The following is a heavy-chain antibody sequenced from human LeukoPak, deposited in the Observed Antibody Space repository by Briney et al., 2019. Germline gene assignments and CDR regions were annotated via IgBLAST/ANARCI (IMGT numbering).Heavy chain of an antibody. Sequence: SETLSLTRTVSGVSISSYYWSWIRQPPGKGLEWIGYIYYSGSTNYNPSLKSRVTILVDTSKNHFSLKLSSVTAADTAVYYCASLTSDKYYYYGMDVWGQGTTVTVSS. CDR2: IYYSGST. CDR3: ASLTSDKYYYYGMDV. D-gene: IGHD1-14*01. J-gene: IGHJ6*02. V-gene: IGHV4-59*01. CDR1: GVSISSYY.